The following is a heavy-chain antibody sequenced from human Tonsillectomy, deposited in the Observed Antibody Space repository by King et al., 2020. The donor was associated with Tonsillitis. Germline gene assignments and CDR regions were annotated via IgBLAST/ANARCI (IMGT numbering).Heavy chain of an antibody. Sequence: VQLVESGGGLVQPGGSLRLSCAASGFTFSSYWMHWVRQAPGKGLVWVSLINSDGSSTSYADSVKGRFTISRDNAKNTLYLQMNSLRAEDTAVYYCASGRTLVRATTDPFDYWGQGTLVTVSS. CDR2: INSDGSST. J-gene: IGHJ4*02. CDR1: GFTFSSYW. D-gene: IGHD1-26*01. CDR3: ASGRTLVRATTDPFDY. V-gene: IGHV3-74*01.